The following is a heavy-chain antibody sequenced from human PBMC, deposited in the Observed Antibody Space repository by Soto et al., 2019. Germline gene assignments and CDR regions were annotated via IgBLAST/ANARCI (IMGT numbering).Heavy chain of an antibody. Sequence: GASVKVSCKASGGTFSSYAISWVRQAPGQGLEWMGGIIPIFGTANYAQKFQGRVTITADESTSTAYMELSSLRSEDTAVYYCARDRVVVAATVYYYYGMDVWGQGTTVTVSS. CDR1: GGTFSSYA. V-gene: IGHV1-69*13. J-gene: IGHJ6*02. CDR3: ARDRVVVAATVYYYYGMDV. D-gene: IGHD2-15*01. CDR2: IIPIFGTA.